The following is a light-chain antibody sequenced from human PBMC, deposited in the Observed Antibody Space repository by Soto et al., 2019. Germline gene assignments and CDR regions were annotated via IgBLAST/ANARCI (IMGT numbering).Light chain of an antibody. CDR1: QSVSRGY. V-gene: IGKV3-20*01. CDR3: QQYGPSPLYT. CDR2: ATY. J-gene: IGKJ2*01. Sequence: VLTQSPGTLSLSPGERATLSCRSGQSVSRGYLAWYQQTPGQAPRLLIYATYTRATGIPDRFSGSGSGTDFTLTISRLQPEDFVVYYCQQYGPSPLYTFGRGTKLEIK.